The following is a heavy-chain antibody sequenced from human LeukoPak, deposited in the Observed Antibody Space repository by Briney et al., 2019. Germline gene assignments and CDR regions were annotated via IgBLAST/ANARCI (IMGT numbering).Heavy chain of an antibody. CDR2: ISGSGGST. D-gene: IGHD2-2*01. CDR3: AKAYCSSTSCYSN. CDR1: GFTFGSYA. Sequence: PGGSLRLSCAASGFTFGSYAMSWVRQAPGKGLEWVSAISGSGGSTYYADSVKGRFTISRDNSKNTLYLQMNSLRAEDTAVYYCAKAYCSSTSCYSNWGQGTLVTVSS. J-gene: IGHJ4*02. V-gene: IGHV3-23*01.